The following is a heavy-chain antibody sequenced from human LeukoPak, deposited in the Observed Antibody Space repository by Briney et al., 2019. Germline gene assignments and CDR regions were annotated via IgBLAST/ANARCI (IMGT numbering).Heavy chain of an antibody. J-gene: IGHJ2*01. CDR2: ISGSGDYT. Sequence: GGSLRLSCAASGFNFKYNAMTWVRQAPGKGLEWVSSISGSGDYTYYADSVKGRFTISRDNSKDTLYLQANSLRAEDMAVFYCAKGQDANYLPLDLWGRGTLVTVSS. V-gene: IGHV3-23*01. CDR3: AKGQDANYLPLDL. CDR1: GFNFKYNA. D-gene: IGHD4/OR15-4a*01.